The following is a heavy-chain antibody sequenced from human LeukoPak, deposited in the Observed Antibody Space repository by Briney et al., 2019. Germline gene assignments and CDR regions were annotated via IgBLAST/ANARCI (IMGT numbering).Heavy chain of an antibody. CDR1: GFTFSSYE. D-gene: IGHD3-10*01. J-gene: IGHJ4*02. Sequence: GGSLRLSCAASGFTFSSYEMNWVRQALGKGLEWVSYISSSGSTIYYADSVKGRFTISRDNAKNSLYLQMNSLRAEDTAVYYCARDNYYGSGSFDYWGQGTLVTVSS. V-gene: IGHV3-48*03. CDR2: ISSSGSTI. CDR3: ARDNYYGSGSFDY.